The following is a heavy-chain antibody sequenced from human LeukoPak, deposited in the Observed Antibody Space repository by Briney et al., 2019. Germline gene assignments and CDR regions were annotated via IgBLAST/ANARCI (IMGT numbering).Heavy chain of an antibody. D-gene: IGHD1-26*01. Sequence: GGSLRLSCAASEFSVGSNYMTWVRQAPGKGLEWVSLIYSGGSTYYADSVKGRFTISRDNSKNTLYLQMNSLRAEDTAVYYCARGTVGAHFDYWGQGTLVTVSS. CDR2: IYSGGST. V-gene: IGHV3-66*01. CDR3: ARGTVGAHFDY. J-gene: IGHJ4*02. CDR1: EFSVGSNY.